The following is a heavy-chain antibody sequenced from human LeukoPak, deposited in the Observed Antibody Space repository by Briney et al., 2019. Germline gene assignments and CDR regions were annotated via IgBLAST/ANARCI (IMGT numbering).Heavy chain of an antibody. Sequence: GGSLRLSCAASGFSFSNYAMSWVRQAPGKGLEWVSDIRASSGRTYYADSVKGRFTISRDNSKNTLYLQMNSLRADDTALYYCARDSDFYDSLTFYGMDVWGQGTTVIVPS. CDR3: ARDSDFYDSLTFYGMDV. CDR2: IRASSGRT. V-gene: IGHV3-23*01. CDR1: GFSFSNYA. J-gene: IGHJ6*02. D-gene: IGHD3-3*01.